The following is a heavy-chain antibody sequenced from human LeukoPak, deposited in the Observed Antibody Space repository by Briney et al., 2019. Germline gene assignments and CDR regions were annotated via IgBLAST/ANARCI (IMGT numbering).Heavy chain of an antibody. CDR3: ARGSGVVVPAALGYYYYGMDV. D-gene: IGHD2-2*01. CDR1: GGTFSSYA. CDR2: IIPIFGTA. Sequence: ASVKVSCKASGGTFSSYAISWVRHAPGQALEWMVEIIPIFGTANYAQKFQGRVTITADESTSTAYMELSGLRSEDTAVYYCARGSGVVVPAALGYYYYGMDVWAKGTTVTVSS. J-gene: IGHJ6*04. V-gene: IGHV1-69*13.